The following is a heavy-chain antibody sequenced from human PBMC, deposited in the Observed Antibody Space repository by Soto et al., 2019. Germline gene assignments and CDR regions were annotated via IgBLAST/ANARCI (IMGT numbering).Heavy chain of an antibody. D-gene: IGHD3-22*01. J-gene: IGHJ3*02. Sequence: GGSLRLSCAASGFTFSSYWMSWVRQATGKGLEWVANIKQDGSEKYYVYSVKGRFTISRDNAKNSLFLQMNSLRAEDTAVYYFARGLITYYYDSSGYYSAFDIWGQGTMVTVSS. CDR1: GFTFSSYW. CDR2: IKQDGSEK. CDR3: ARGLITYYYDSSGYYSAFDI. V-gene: IGHV3-7*01.